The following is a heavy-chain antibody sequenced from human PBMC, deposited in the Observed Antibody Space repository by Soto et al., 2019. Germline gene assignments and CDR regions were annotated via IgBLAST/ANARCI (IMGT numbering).Heavy chain of an antibody. CDR2: FSLSGTT. V-gene: IGHV4-4*07. Sequence: QVQLQESGPGLMKPSETLSLTCTVSGASITGTSYWSWIRQPAGKGLEWIGRFSLSGTTNYNPSLRSRVTMSADVSKNQFSLRLTSVTAADTALYYCARGMTPHGAPAWYYFDSWGQGTLVTVSS. J-gene: IGHJ4*02. D-gene: IGHD2-8*01. CDR1: GASITGTSY. CDR3: ARGMTPHGAPAWYYFDS.